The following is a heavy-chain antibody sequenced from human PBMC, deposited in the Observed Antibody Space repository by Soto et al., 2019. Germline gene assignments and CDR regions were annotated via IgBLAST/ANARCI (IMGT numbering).Heavy chain of an antibody. CDR3: ARAWGWTVRITFDY. D-gene: IGHD3-16*01. J-gene: IGHJ4*02. Sequence: PSETLSLTCTVSGGSVSSGSYYWSWIRQPPGKGLEWIGYIYYSGSTNYNPSLKSRVTISVDTSKNQFSLKLSSVTAADTAVYYCARAWGWTVRITFDYWGQGTLVTVSS. CDR2: IYYSGST. V-gene: IGHV4-61*01. CDR1: GGSVSSGSYY.